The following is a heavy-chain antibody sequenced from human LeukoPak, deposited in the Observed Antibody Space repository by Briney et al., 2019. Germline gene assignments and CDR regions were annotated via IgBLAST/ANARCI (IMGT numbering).Heavy chain of an antibody. Sequence: SETLSLTCTVSGGSISSGSYYWSWIRQPAGKGLEWIGRIYTSGSTNYNPSLKSRVTISVDTSKNQFSLKLSSVTAADTAVYYCARGRAFDIWGQGTMVTVSS. V-gene: IGHV4-61*02. J-gene: IGHJ3*02. CDR1: GGSISSGSYY. CDR2: IYTSGST. CDR3: ARGRAFDI.